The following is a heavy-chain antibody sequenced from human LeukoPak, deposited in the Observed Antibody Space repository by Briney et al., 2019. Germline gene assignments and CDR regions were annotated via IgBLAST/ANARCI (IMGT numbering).Heavy chain of an antibody. CDR2: INHSGST. V-gene: IGHV4-34*01. Sequence: PSETLSLTCAVYGGSFSGYYWSWIRQPPGKGLEWIGEINHSGSTNYNPSLKSRVTISVDTSKNQFSLKLSSVTAADTAVYYCVFDYGGNSVYWGQGTLVTVSS. J-gene: IGHJ4*02. D-gene: IGHD4-23*01. CDR1: GGSFSGYY. CDR3: VFDYGGNSVY.